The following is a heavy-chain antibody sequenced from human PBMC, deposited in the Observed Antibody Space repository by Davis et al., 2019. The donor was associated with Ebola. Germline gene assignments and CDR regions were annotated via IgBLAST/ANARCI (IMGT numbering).Heavy chain of an antibody. J-gene: IGHJ6*02. D-gene: IGHD1-14*01. V-gene: IGHV3-11*01. CDR1: GFTFSDYY. CDR2: ISSSGSTI. CDR3: ARSLRQPTARRGYYYYGMDV. Sequence: GGSLRLSCAASGFTFSDYYMSWIRQAPGKGREWVSYISSSGSTIYYADSVKGRFTISRDNAKNSLYLQMNSLRAEDTAVYYCARSLRQPTARRGYYYYGMDVWGQGTTVTVSS.